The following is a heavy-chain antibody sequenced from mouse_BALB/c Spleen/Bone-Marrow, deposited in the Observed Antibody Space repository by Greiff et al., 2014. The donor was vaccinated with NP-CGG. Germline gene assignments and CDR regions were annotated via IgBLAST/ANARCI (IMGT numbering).Heavy chain of an antibody. CDR1: GYSITSDYA. J-gene: IGHJ4*01. D-gene: IGHD2-1*01. V-gene: IGHV3-2*02. Sequence: EVQLQQSGPGLVKPSQSLSLTCTVTGYSITSDYAWNWIRQFPGNKLEWMGYISYGGRNGYPPSLKSRISITRDTSMNQFFLQLKSVTTEDTATYYCARGRYGNYEEDYAMDYWGQGTSVTVSS. CDR2: ISYGGRN. CDR3: ARGRYGNYEEDYAMDY.